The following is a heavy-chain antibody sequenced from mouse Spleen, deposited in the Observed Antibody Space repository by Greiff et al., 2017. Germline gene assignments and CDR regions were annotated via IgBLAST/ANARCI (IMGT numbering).Heavy chain of an antibody. V-gene: IGHV5-9-3*01. Sequence: EVNVVESGGGLVKPGGSLKLSCAASGFTFSSYAMSWVRQTPEKRLEWVATISSGGSYTYYPDSVKGRFTISRDNAKNTLYLQMSSLRSEDTAMYYCARHEDYYGSSMDYWGQGTSVTVSS. CDR1: GFTFSSYA. J-gene: IGHJ4*01. D-gene: IGHD1-1*01. CDR3: ARHEDYYGSSMDY. CDR2: ISSGGSYT.